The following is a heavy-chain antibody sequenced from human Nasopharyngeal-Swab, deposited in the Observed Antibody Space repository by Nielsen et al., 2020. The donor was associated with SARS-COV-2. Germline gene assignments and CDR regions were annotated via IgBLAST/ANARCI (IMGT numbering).Heavy chain of an antibody. Sequence: GESLKISCAASGFSFSTYGMHWVRQSPVKGLEWLTNIWYDGSNKYYADSVKGRFTVSRGNSKNTLFLEMDSLRAEDTAVYYCARGSSVHAFDVWGQGTEVTVSS. CDR3: ARGSSVHAFDV. J-gene: IGHJ3*01. D-gene: IGHD3-10*01. V-gene: IGHV3-33*01. CDR1: GFSFSTYG. CDR2: IWYDGSNK.